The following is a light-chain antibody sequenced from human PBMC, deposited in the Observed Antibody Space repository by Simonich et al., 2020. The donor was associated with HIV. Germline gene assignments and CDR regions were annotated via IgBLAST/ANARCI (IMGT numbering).Light chain of an antibody. CDR3: CSYGGSSTAM. V-gene: IGLV2-23*01. J-gene: IGLJ7*01. Sequence: QSALTQPASVSGSPGQSITISCTGFSSDVGSFNLVSWYQQHPGKAPKLMIYESSKPPSGVSHRFSGSKAGNTASLTISGLQAEDEADYYCCSYGGSSTAMFGGGTQLTVL. CDR1: SSDVGSFNL. CDR2: ESS.